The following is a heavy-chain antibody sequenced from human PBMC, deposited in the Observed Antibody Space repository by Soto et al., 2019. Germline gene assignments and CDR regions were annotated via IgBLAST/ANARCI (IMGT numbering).Heavy chain of an antibody. V-gene: IGHV4-39*01. J-gene: IGHJ5*02. CDR1: GGSISSSSYY. D-gene: IGHD1-7*01. Sequence: SETLSLTCTVSGGSISSSSYYWGWFRQPPGKGLEWIGSIYYSGSTYYNPSLKSRVTISVDTSKNQFSLKLSSVTAADTAVYYCARQRGRLELYWFDPWGQGTLVTVSS. CDR3: ARQRGRLELYWFDP. CDR2: IYYSGST.